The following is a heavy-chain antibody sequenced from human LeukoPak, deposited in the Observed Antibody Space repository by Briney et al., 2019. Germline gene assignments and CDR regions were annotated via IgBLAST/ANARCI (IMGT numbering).Heavy chain of an antibody. V-gene: IGHV4-34*01. CDR3: ARSYYDSSGYSDY. CDR2: INHSGST. J-gene: IGHJ4*02. Sequence: ETLSLTCAVYGGSFSGYYWSWIRQPPGKGLEWIGEINHSGSTNYNPSLKSRVTISVDTSKNQFSLKLSSVTAADTAVYYCARSYYDSSGYSDYWGQGTLVTVSS. CDR1: GGSFSGYY. D-gene: IGHD3-22*01.